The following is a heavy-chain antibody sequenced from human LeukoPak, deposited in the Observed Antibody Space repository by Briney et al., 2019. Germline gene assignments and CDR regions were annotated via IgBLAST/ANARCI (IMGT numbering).Heavy chain of an antibody. J-gene: IGHJ3*02. Sequence: GGPLRLSCAASGFTFSSYDMHWVRQATGKGLEWVSAIGTAGDPYYPGSVKGRFTISRENAKNSLYLQMNSLRAGDTAVYYCARAVGYCSSTSCSMAFDIWGQGTMVTVSS. CDR3: ARAVGYCSSTSCSMAFDI. D-gene: IGHD2-2*01. CDR1: GFTFSSYD. CDR2: IGTAGDP. V-gene: IGHV3-13*05.